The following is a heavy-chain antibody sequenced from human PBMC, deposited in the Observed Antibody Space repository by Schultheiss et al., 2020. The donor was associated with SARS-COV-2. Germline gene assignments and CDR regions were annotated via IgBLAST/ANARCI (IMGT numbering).Heavy chain of an antibody. CDR2: ISYDGSNK. CDR1: GFTFSSYG. D-gene: IGHD3-3*01. J-gene: IGHJ6*02. V-gene: IGHV3-30*12. CDR3: ARWTKFWSGYYGDGMDV. Sequence: GGSLRLSCAASGFTFSSYGMHWVRQAPGKGLEWVAVISYDGSNKYYADSVKGRFTISRDNSKNSLYLEMNSLRAEDTGVYYCARWTKFWSGYYGDGMDVWGQGTTVTVSS.